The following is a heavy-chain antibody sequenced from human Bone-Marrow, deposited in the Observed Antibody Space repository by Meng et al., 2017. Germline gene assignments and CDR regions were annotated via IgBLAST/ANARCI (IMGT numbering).Heavy chain of an antibody. CDR3: ARGRRIVGATFRLFDY. CDR1: GGSFSGYS. Sequence: QLEQQQWRAGLLTPSETLSLDCAVYGGSFSGYSWSWIRQPPRKGLEGIGEINHSASYNYKPSLKGRVTLSADTPERQFSLKLSSVTAAYTAVYYCARGRRIVGATFRLFDYWGQGTLVTVSS. J-gene: IGHJ4*02. CDR2: INHSASY. D-gene: IGHD1-26*01. V-gene: IGHV4-34*01.